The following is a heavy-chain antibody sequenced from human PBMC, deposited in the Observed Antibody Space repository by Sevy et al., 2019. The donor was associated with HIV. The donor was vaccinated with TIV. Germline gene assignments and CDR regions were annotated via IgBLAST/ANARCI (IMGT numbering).Heavy chain of an antibody. V-gene: IGHV3-23*01. Sequence: GGSLRLSCKPSGFTFISYAMSWVRQAPGKGLEWVSTIYGSSGGTYYADSVKGRFTISRDTSKNTLYLQMNSLRTEETAVYYCAGGRYDSSGSFDAFDIWGQGTMVTVSS. CDR2: IYGSSGGT. J-gene: IGHJ3*02. CDR1: GFTFISYA. CDR3: AGGRYDSSGSFDAFDI. D-gene: IGHD3-22*01.